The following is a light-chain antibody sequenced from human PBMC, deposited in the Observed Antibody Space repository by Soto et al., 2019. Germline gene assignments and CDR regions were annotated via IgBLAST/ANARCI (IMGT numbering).Light chain of an antibody. CDR2: AAS. J-gene: IGKJ5*01. V-gene: IGKV1-8*01. CDR3: QQYYSYPIT. Sequence: AIRMTHSPSSLSASTGERVTITCRASQGISSYLAWYQQKPGKAPKLLIYAASTLQSGVPSRFSGSGSGTDFTLTISCLQSEDFATYYCQQYYSYPITFGQGTRLEIK. CDR1: QGISSY.